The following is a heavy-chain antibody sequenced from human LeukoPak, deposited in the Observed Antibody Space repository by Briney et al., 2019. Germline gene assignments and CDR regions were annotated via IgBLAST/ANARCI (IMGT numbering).Heavy chain of an antibody. J-gene: IGHJ4*02. CDR1: GFTFSSYA. Sequence: GGSLRLSCAASGFTFSSYAMSRVRQAPGKGLEWVSAISGSGGSTYYADSVKGRFTISRDNSKNTLYLQMHSLRAEDTAVYYSAKDSIVVVVAATHFDYWGQGTLVTVSS. V-gene: IGHV3-23*01. CDR3: AKDSIVVVVAATHFDY. CDR2: ISGSGGST. D-gene: IGHD2-15*01.